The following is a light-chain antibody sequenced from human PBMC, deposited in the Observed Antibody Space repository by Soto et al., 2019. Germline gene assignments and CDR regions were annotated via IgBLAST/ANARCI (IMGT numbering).Light chain of an antibody. CDR2: DAS. CDR1: QSISSW. CDR3: QQYNSYGRT. J-gene: IGKJ1*01. V-gene: IGKV1-5*01. Sequence: DIQMTQSPSTLSASVGDRVTITCRASQSISSWLAWYQQKPGKAPKLLIYDASSLESGVPSRFSGSGSGTEFTLTISSLQPDDFATSYCQQYNSYGRTFGQGTKVEIK.